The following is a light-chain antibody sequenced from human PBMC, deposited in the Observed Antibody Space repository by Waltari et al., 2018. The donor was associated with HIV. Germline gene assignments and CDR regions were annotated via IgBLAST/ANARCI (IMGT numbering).Light chain of an antibody. V-gene: IGLV2-23*02. CDR3: CSYAGSSTPV. Sequence: QSALTQPASVSGSPGQSTTISCTGTSSDVGSYHLVPWYQQHPGKAPKRMIYEVSKRPSGVSNRFSGSKSGNTASLTISGLQAEDEADYYCCSYAGSSTPVFGGGTKLTVL. CDR2: EVS. J-gene: IGLJ2*01. CDR1: SSDVGSYHL.